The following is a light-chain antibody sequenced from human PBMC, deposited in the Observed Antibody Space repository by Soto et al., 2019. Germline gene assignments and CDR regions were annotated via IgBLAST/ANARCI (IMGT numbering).Light chain of an antibody. Sequence: SYELTQPPSVSVSPGQTAIITCSGDRFGDKYACWYQQKPGHSPVVVIYQDSRRPSGIPERFSGSKSGNTATLTISGTQAMDEADYYCQAWDSSTVVFGGGTKLTVL. J-gene: IGLJ2*01. V-gene: IGLV3-1*01. CDR3: QAWDSSTVV. CDR2: QDS. CDR1: RFGDKY.